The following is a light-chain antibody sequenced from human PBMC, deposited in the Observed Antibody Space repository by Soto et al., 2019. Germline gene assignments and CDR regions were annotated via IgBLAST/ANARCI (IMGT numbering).Light chain of an antibody. Sequence: EIVLTQSPATLSLSPGERATLSCRASQSVSSYLAWYQQKPGQAPRLLIYDASNRATGVPARFRGSGSGTDFNLTISSLEPEDFSVYYCQQRSNWPITFGQGTRLEIK. CDR2: DAS. CDR3: QQRSNWPIT. CDR1: QSVSSY. V-gene: IGKV3-11*01. J-gene: IGKJ5*01.